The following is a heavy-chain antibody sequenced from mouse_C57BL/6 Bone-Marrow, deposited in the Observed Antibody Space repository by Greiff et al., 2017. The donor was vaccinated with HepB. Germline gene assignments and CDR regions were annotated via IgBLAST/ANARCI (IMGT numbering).Heavy chain of an antibody. CDR3: ARGDSSGSWFAY. CDR2: FHPYNDDT. Sequence: QVQLKESGAELVKPGASVKMSCKASGYTFTTYPIEWMKQNHGKSLEWIGNFHPYNDDTKYNEKFKGKATLTVEKSSSTVYLELSRLTSDDSAVYYCARGDSSGSWFAYWGQGTLVTVSA. D-gene: IGHD3-2*02. V-gene: IGHV1-47*01. CDR1: GYTFTTYP. J-gene: IGHJ3*01.